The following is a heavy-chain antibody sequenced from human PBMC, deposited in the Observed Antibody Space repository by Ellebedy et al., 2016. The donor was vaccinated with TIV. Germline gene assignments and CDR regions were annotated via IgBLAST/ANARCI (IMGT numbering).Heavy chain of an antibody. D-gene: IGHD3-22*01. J-gene: IGHJ5*02. CDR3: ARGLYFDSSGYHFWFDP. Sequence: SETLSLTXTVTGGPVINAGAYWSWIRQPPGRGLEWIGYVYHSGSTQINPSLKSRVTMSVDTSKKEFSLKLNSVTTADTAVYFCARGLYFDSSGYHFWFDPWGQGALVTVPS. CDR1: GGPVINAGAY. CDR2: VYHSGST. V-gene: IGHV4-61*08.